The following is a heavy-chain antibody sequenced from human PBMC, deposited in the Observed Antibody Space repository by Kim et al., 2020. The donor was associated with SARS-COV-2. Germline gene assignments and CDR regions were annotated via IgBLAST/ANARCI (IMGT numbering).Heavy chain of an antibody. J-gene: IGHJ4*02. V-gene: IGHV3-33*05. CDR2: ISYDGSNK. Sequence: GGSLRLSCAASGFTFSSYGMHWVRQAPGKGLEWVAVISYDGSNKYYADSVKGRFTISRDNSKNTLYLQMNSLRAEDTAVYYCARDASGYSSSWDIDYWGQGTLVTVSS. CDR1: GFTFSSYG. D-gene: IGHD6-13*01. CDR3: ARDASGYSSSWDIDY.